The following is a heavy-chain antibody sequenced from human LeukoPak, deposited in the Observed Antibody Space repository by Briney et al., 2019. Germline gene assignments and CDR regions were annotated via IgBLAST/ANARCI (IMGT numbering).Heavy chain of an antibody. V-gene: IGHV4-59*12. J-gene: IGHJ4*02. CDR2: IYYSGST. CDR1: GGSISSYY. D-gene: IGHD5-24*01. Sequence: SETLSLTCTVSGGSISSYYWSWIRQPPGKGLEWIGYIYYSGSTNYNPSLKSRVTISVDTSKNQFSLKLTSVSAADTAVYYCAIGVDGYNVDYWGQGTLVTVSS. CDR3: AIGVDGYNVDY.